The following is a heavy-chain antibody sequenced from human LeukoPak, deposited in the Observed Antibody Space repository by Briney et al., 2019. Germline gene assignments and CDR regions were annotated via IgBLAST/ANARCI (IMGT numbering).Heavy chain of an antibody. V-gene: IGHV1-69*13. CDR1: GGTFSSYA. CDR2: INPIFGTA. Sequence: SVKVSCKASGGTFSSYAISWVRQAPGQGLEWMGGINPIFGTANYAQKFQGRVTITADESTSTAYMELSSLRSEDTAVYYCARLSLYSGYDEDYWGQGTLVTVSS. CDR3: ARLSLYSGYDEDY. J-gene: IGHJ4*02. D-gene: IGHD5-12*01.